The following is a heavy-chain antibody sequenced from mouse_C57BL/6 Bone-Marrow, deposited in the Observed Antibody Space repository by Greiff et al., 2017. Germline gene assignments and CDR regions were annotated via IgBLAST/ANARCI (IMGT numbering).Heavy chain of an antibody. CDR2: LYPRSGNT. Sequence: VHLVESGAELARPGASVKLSCKASGYTFTSYGISWVKQRTGQGLEWIGELYPRSGNTYYNEKFKGKATLTADKSSSTAYMELRSLTSEDAAVYFCAKERLIYYFDDWGKGTTLTVSS. CDR1: GYTFTSYG. CDR3: AKERLIYYFDD. J-gene: IGHJ2*01. D-gene: IGHD3-2*02. V-gene: IGHV1-81*01.